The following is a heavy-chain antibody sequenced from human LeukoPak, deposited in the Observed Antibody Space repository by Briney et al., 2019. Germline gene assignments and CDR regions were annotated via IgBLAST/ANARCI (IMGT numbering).Heavy chain of an antibody. CDR1: GGSISSYY. Sequence: PSETLSLTCNVSGGSISSYYWSWIRQPPGKGLEWIGYIYYSGSTNYNPSLKSRVTISVDTSKNQFSLKLSSVTAADTAVYYCARQVWSTDDAFDIWGQGTMVTVSS. D-gene: IGHD3-3*01. CDR2: IYYSGST. J-gene: IGHJ3*02. V-gene: IGHV4-59*08. CDR3: ARQVWSTDDAFDI.